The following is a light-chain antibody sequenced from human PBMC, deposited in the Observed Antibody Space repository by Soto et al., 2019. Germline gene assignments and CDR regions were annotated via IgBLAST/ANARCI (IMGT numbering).Light chain of an antibody. CDR2: DAS. V-gene: IGKV1-5*01. CDR1: QSISSW. J-gene: IGKJ1*01. Sequence: DIPMTQSPSTLSASVGDRVTITCRASQSISSWLAWYQQKPGKAPKLLIYDASSLESGVPSSFSGSGSGTEFTLTISSLQPDYFATYYCQQYNSYWTFGQGTKVE. CDR3: QQYNSYWT.